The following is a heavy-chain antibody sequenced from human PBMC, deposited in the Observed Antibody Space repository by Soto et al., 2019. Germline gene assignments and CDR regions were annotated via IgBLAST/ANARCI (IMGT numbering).Heavy chain of an antibody. J-gene: IGHJ3*02. CDR2: IGTAGGT. Sequence: GGPLRLSFAASEFTFSGYDRHWVRQATGKGLEWVSAIGTAGGTYYPGSVKGRFTISRENAKNSLYLQMNSLRAGDTAVYYCARVPSGSGAFDIWGQGTMVTVSS. V-gene: IGHV3-13*01. CDR3: ARVPSGSGAFDI. CDR1: EFTFSGYD. D-gene: IGHD3-10*01.